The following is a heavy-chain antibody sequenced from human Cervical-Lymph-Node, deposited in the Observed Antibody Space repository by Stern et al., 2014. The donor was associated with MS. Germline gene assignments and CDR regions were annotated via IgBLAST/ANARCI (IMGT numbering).Heavy chain of an antibody. CDR3: ARDGSSWYGTYYYYGMDV. CDR1: GGSISSYY. D-gene: IGHD6-13*01. V-gene: IGHV4-59*01. Sequence: VQLVESGPGLVKPSETLSLTCTVSGGSISSYYWSWIRQPPGKGLEWIGYIYYSGSPNYNPSLKSRVTISVDTSKNQFSLKLSSVTAADTAVYYCARDGSSWYGTYYYYGMDVWGQGTTVTVSS. CDR2: IYYSGSP. J-gene: IGHJ6*02.